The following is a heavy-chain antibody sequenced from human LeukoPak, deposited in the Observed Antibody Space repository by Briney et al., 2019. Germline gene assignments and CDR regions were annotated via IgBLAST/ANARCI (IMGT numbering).Heavy chain of an antibody. D-gene: IGHD6-6*01. V-gene: IGHV4-34*01. CDR3: AREKYSSSSGWFDP. CDR1: GGSFSGYY. Sequence: SETLSLTCAVYGGSFSGYYWSWIRQPPGKGLEWIGEINHSGSTNYNPSLKSRVTISVDTSKNQISLKLSSVTAADTAVYYCAREKYSSSSGWFDPWGQGTLVTVSS. CDR2: INHSGST. J-gene: IGHJ5*02.